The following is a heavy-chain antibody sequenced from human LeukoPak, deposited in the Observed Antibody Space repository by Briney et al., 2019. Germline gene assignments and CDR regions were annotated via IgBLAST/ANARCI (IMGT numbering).Heavy chain of an antibody. Sequence: PGGSLRLSCAASGFTFSSYSMNWVRQAPGKGLEWVANIKQDGSEKYYVDSVKGRFTISRDNAKNSLYLQMNSLRAEDTAVYYCARDSRGWDGYYFDYWGQGTLVTVSS. CDR1: GFTFSSYS. D-gene: IGHD6-19*01. J-gene: IGHJ4*02. V-gene: IGHV3-7*01. CDR2: IKQDGSEK. CDR3: ARDSRGWDGYYFDY.